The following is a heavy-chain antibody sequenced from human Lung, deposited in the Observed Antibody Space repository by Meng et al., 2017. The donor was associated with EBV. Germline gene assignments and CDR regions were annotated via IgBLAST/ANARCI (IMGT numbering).Heavy chain of an antibody. CDR2: INHSGST. CDR3: ARALFDYYDSSGYYDY. Sequence: QGQLQQWGLGSLKPSDTLSLTSAGDGWSFSGYYWRWVRQPPGKGLGWIGEINHSGSTNYTPSLKSRVTISVDTSKNQFSLKLSSVTAADTAVYYCARALFDYYDSSGYYDYWGQGTLVTVSS. V-gene: IGHV4-34*01. D-gene: IGHD3-22*01. J-gene: IGHJ4*02. CDR1: GWSFSGYY.